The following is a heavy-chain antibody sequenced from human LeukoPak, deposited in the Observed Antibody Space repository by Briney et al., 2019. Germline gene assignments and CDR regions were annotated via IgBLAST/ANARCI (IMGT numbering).Heavy chain of an antibody. CDR1: GFTFSSYG. D-gene: IGHD5-12*01. J-gene: IGHJ4*02. CDR2: ISYDGSNK. Sequence: SGRSLRLSCAASGFTFSSYGMHWVRQAPGKGLEWVAVISYDGSNKYYADSVKGRFTISRDNSKNTLYLQMNSLRAEDTAVYYCAKEFATPFSYWGQGTLVTVSS. CDR3: AKEFATPFSY. V-gene: IGHV3-30*18.